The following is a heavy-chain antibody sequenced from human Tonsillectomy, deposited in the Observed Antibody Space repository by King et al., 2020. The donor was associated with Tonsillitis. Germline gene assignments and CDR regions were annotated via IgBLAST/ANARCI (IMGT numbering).Heavy chain of an antibody. CDR3: TRRTQTTARGMVV. V-gene: IGHV3-73*01. D-gene: IGHD1-1*01. J-gene: IGHJ6*02. Sequence: VQLVESGGGLVQPGGSLKLSCAASGFTFSGSAMHWVRQASGKGLEWIGRIGSKANTYATVYAASVKGRFTISRDDSKNTAYLQMNSLKTEDTAVYYCTRRTQTTARGMVVWGQGTTVTVSS. CDR2: IGSKANTYAT. CDR1: GFTFSGSA.